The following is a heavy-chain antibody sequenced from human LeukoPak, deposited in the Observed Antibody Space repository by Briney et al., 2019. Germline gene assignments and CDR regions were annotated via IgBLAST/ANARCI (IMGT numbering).Heavy chain of an antibody. CDR1: GFTFSSYSMN. D-gene: IGHD2-8*01. CDR3: AGQGGGVALDY. V-gene: IGHV4-59*04. J-gene: IGHJ4*02. CDR2: IYYDGST. Sequence: AGGSLRLSCAASGFTFSSYSMNWVRQPPGKGLEWIGTIYYDGSTSHYTPSLKSRVTMFVDTAKNHFSLNLSSVTAADTAVYYCAGQGGGVALDYWGQGMLVTVSS.